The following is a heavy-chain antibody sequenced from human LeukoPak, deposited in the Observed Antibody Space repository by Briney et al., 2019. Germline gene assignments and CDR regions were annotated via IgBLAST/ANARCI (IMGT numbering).Heavy chain of an antibody. J-gene: IGHJ4*02. Sequence: GGSLRLSCAASGFTFDDYGMNWVRQAPGKGLEWVSGINWNGDNTGYADCVKGRFTISRDNATNSLSLQMSSLRVGDTALYYCARGTYYYDATGYYGAFDYWGQGILVTVSS. CDR2: INWNGDNT. D-gene: IGHD3-22*01. CDR3: ARGTYYYDATGYYGAFDY. CDR1: GFTFDDYG. V-gene: IGHV3-20*04.